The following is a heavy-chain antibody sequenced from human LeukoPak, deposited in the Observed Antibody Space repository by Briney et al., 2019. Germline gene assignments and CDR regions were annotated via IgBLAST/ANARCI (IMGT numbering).Heavy chain of an antibody. CDR2: ISGSGNGFSI. J-gene: IGHJ4*02. D-gene: IGHD3-16*01. Sequence: GGSLRLSCSASGFVFSIYTIYWVRQTPGKGPEYVSTISGSGNGFSIYYADSVKGRFAISRDDSKSILYLQMNGLRSEDTAVYYCVKDFGRVRGTPDSWGQGTLVTVSS. V-gene: IGHV3-64D*06. CDR3: VKDFGRVRGTPDS. CDR1: GFVFSIYT.